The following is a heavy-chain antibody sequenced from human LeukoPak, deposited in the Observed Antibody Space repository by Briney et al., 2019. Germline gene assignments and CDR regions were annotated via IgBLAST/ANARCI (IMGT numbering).Heavy chain of an antibody. CDR3: ARAIVVVPAAYYYYYMDV. J-gene: IGHJ6*03. Sequence: PSETLSLTCTVSGGSISSYYWSWIRQPPGKGLEWIGYIYYSGSTNYNPSLKSRVTISVDTSKNQFSLKLSSVTAADTAVYYCARAIVVVPAAYYYYYMDVWGKGTTVTVSS. CDR1: GGSISSYY. CDR2: IYYSGST. V-gene: IGHV4-59*01. D-gene: IGHD2-2*01.